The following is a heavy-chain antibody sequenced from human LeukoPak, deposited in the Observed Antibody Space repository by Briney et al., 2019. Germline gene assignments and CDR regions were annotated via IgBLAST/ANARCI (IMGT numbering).Heavy chain of an antibody. V-gene: IGHV4-34*01. CDR1: GGSFSGYY. J-gene: IGHJ6*03. CDR3: ARTISCSSTSCYWYYYYYMDV. D-gene: IGHD2-2*01. Sequence: SETLSLTCAVYGGSFSGYYWSWIRQPPGKGLEWIGEINHSGSTNYNPSLKSRVTILVDTSKNQFSLKLSSVTAADTAVYYCARTISCSSTSCYWYYYYYMDVWGKGTTVTVSS. CDR2: INHSGST.